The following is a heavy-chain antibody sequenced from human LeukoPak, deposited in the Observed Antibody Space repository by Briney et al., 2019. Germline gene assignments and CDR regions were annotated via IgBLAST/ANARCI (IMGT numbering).Heavy chain of an antibody. CDR1: GYSFTSYW. J-gene: IGHJ5*02. Sequence: GESLKISCKGSGYSFTSYWIGWVRQMPGKGLEWMGIIYPGDSDTRYSPSFQGQVTISADKSISTAYLQWSSLKASDTAMYYCARQGLRYYDFWSGPNNWFDPWGQGTLVTVSS. CDR2: IYPGDSDT. CDR3: ARQGLRYYDFWSGPNNWFDP. D-gene: IGHD3-3*01. V-gene: IGHV5-51*01.